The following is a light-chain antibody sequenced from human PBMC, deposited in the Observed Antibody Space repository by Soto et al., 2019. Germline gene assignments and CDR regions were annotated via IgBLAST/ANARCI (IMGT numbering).Light chain of an antibody. CDR1: SSDVGGYNY. Sequence: QSVLTQPASVSGSPGRSITISCTGTSSDVGGYNYVSWYQHHPGKAPKLIIYEVSNRPSGVSNRFSGSKSGNTASLTISGLQAEDEAVYYCSSYTSSSPYVFGTGTKVTVL. CDR3: SSYTSSSPYV. V-gene: IGLV2-14*01. CDR2: EVS. J-gene: IGLJ1*01.